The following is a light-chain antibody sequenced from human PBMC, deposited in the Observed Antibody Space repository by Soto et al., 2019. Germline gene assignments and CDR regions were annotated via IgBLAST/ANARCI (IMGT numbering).Light chain of an antibody. CDR3: SSYTTSNTRQIV. CDR2: DVS. CDR1: SSDVGGYNY. J-gene: IGLJ1*01. Sequence: QSALTQPASVSGSPGQSITISCTGASSDVGGYNYVSWYQHHPGKAPKLMIFDVSNRPSGVSNRFSGSKSGNTASLTISGLQPEDEAYYYGSSYTTSNTRQIVFGTGTKVTVL. V-gene: IGLV2-14*03.